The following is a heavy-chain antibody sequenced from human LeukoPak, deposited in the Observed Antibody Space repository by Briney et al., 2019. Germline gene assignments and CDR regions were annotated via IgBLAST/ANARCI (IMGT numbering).Heavy chain of an antibody. CDR1: GFTFDNYA. J-gene: IGHJ3*02. Sequence: PGGSLRLSCAASGFTFDNYAMNWVRQAPGKGLEWVSHIYSSDTTYADSVKGRFTISRDNAKNSLYLQMNSLRDEDTAVYYCARDLHYAFDIWGQGTMVTASS. D-gene: IGHD3-10*01. CDR2: IYSSDTT. CDR3: ARDLHYAFDI. V-gene: IGHV3-48*02.